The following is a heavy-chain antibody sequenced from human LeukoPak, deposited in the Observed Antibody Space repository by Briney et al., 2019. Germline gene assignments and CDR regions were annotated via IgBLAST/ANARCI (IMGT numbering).Heavy chain of an antibody. D-gene: IGHD5-24*01. V-gene: IGHV4-59*08. Sequence: PSETLSLTCTVSGGSISSYYWSWIRQPPGKGLERIGYIYYSGSTNYNPSLKSRVTISVDTSKNQFSLKLSSVTAADTAVYYCARHSRDGYNYDYWGQGTLVTVSS. CDR2: IYYSGST. CDR3: ARHSRDGYNYDY. J-gene: IGHJ4*02. CDR1: GGSISSYY.